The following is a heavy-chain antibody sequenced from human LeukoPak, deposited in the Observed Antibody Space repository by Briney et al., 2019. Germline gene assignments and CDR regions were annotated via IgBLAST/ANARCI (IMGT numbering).Heavy chain of an antibody. Sequence: PSETLSLTCTVSGGSISSYYWSWIRQPPGKGLEWIGYIYYSGNSNYNPSLKSRVTISADTSKNEFSLKLSSVTAADTAIYYCATRSTGVAATFVSWGQGGLVTVSS. V-gene: IGHV4-59*01. J-gene: IGHJ4*02. CDR1: GGSISSYY. D-gene: IGHD2-15*01. CDR2: IYYSGNS. CDR3: ATRSTGVAATFVS.